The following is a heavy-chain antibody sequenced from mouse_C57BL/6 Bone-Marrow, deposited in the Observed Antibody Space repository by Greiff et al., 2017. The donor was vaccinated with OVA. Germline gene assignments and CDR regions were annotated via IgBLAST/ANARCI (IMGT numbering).Heavy chain of an antibody. D-gene: IGHD2-4*01. Sequence: QVQLQQPGAELAKPGASVKLSCKASGYTFTSYWMHWVKQRPGQGLEWIGMIHPNSGSTNYNEKFKSKATLTVDKSSSTAYMQLSSLTSEDSAVYYCARCYDYDFDYWGQGTTLTVSS. J-gene: IGHJ2*01. V-gene: IGHV1-64*01. CDR2: IHPNSGST. CDR3: ARCYDYDFDY. CDR1: GYTFTSYW.